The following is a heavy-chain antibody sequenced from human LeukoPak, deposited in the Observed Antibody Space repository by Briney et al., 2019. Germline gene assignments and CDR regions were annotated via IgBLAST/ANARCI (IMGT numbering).Heavy chain of an antibody. D-gene: IGHD1-7*01. CDR2: IIPILGIA. Sequence: GASVKVSCKASGGTFSSYTISWVRQAPGQGLEWMGRIIPILGIANYAQKFQGRVTITPDKSTSTAYMELSTLRSEDTAVYYCARERLELRGDYYYYYGMDVWGQGTTVTVSS. CDR1: GGTFSSYT. J-gene: IGHJ6*02. V-gene: IGHV1-69*04. CDR3: ARERLELRGDYYYYYGMDV.